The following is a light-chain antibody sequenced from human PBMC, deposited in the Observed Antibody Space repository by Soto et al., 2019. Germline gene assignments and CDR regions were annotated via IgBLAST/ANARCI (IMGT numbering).Light chain of an antibody. CDR2: AAS. Sequence: DIQMTQSPSSLSASVGDRVTITCRAGQSTSIYVNWYQQKPGKAPKLLIYAASSLQSGVPSRFSGSESGTDFTLTISSLQPEDFATYYCQQSYSTPYTFGQGTKLEIK. CDR1: QSTSIY. CDR3: QQSYSTPYT. V-gene: IGKV1-39*01. J-gene: IGKJ2*01.